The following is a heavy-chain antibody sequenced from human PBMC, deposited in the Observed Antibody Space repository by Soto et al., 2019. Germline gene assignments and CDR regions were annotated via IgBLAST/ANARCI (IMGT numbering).Heavy chain of an antibody. D-gene: IGHD4-4*01. V-gene: IGHV3-23*01. Sequence: PGGSLSLSCAASGFTFSSYAMSWVRQAPGKGLEWVSAISGSGGSTYYADSVKGRFTISRDNSKNTLYLQMNSLRAEDTAVYYCAKVLTTFYYYGMDVWGQGTTVTLSS. CDR2: ISGSGGST. CDR1: GFTFSSYA. J-gene: IGHJ6*02. CDR3: AKVLTTFYYYGMDV.